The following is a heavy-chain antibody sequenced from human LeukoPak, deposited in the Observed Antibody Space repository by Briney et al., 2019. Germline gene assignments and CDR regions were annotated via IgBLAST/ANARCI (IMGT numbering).Heavy chain of an antibody. Sequence: SQTLSLTCTVSGGSISSGGYYWSWIRQHPGKGLEWIGSIHYSGSTNHNPSLKSRVTISVDTSRDQFSLKLSSVTVADTAVYYCARNPYYYDSSGLFDIWGQGTMVTVSS. J-gene: IGHJ3*02. D-gene: IGHD3-22*01. V-gene: IGHV4-31*03. CDR1: GGSISSGGYY. CDR3: ARNPYYYDSSGLFDI. CDR2: IHYSGST.